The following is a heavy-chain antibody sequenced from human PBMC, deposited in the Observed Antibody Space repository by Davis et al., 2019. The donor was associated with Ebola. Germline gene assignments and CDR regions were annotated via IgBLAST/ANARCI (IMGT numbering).Heavy chain of an antibody. CDR2: ISYDGSNK. J-gene: IGHJ5*02. V-gene: IGHV3-30*03. CDR3: ASGLRGYSYGNWFDT. D-gene: IGHD5-18*01. Sequence: PGGSLRLSCAASGFTFSSYSMNWVRQAPGKGLEWVAVISYDGSNKYYADSVKGRFTISRDNSKNTLYLQMNSLRAEDTAVYYCASGLRGYSYGNWFDTWGQGTLVTVSS. CDR1: GFTFSSYS.